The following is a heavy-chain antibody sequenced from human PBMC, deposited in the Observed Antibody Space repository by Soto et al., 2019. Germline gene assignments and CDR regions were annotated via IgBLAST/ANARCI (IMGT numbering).Heavy chain of an antibody. CDR2: IYYSGTS. Sequence: PSETLSLTCTVSGGSISDDTYYWGWIRQPPGKGLDWIGSIYYSGTSSYNPSLKSRVTMFVDTSKKQLSLRLSSVTAADTAVYYCARRYGGNFDYWGQGTLVTVSS. V-gene: IGHV4-39*07. D-gene: IGHD3-16*01. CDR1: GGSISDDTYY. J-gene: IGHJ4*02. CDR3: ARRYGGNFDY.